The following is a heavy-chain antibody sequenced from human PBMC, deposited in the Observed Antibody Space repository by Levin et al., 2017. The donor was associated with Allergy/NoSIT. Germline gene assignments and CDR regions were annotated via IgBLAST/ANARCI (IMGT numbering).Heavy chain of an antibody. Sequence: PGGSLRLSCKASGYTFTSYYMQWVRQAPGQGLEWMGIINPSGGSTNYAQKFLGRVIMTRDTSTSTVYMELSSLRSEDTAVYYCARSNEMATFRPFDHWGQGTLVTVSS. CDR2: INPSGGST. D-gene: IGHD5-24*01. CDR1: GYTFTSYY. V-gene: IGHV1-46*01. J-gene: IGHJ4*02. CDR3: ARSNEMATFRPFDH.